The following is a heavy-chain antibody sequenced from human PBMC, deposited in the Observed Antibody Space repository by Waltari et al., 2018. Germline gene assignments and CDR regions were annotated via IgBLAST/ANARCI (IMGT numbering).Heavy chain of an antibody. CDR2: VDGGART. V-gene: IGHV4-4*02. D-gene: IGHD2-15*01. Sequence: QLLLQESGRGLVQPSGTLSLPCAVPDASITDSSWWSWVRHSPGKGLVLIGQVDGGARTNHNPSLASRVIVSLDTSTNHFARKVPSATTADTAAYYCARNRGRGLYRDSWGQGTLVTVS. CDR1: DASITDSSW. CDR3: ARNRGRGLYRDS. J-gene: IGHJ4*02.